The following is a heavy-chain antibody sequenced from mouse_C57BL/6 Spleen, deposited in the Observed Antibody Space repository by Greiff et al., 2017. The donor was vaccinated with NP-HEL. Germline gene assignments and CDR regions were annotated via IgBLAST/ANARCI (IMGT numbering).Heavy chain of an antibody. Sequence: VQLQQSGPELVKPGASVKIPCKASGYTFTDYNMDWVKQSHGKSLEWIGDINPNNGGTIYNQKFKGKATLTVDKSSSTAYMELRSLTSEDTAVYYCARRHYGSSRYWYFDVWGTGTTVTVSS. V-gene: IGHV1-18*01. J-gene: IGHJ1*03. D-gene: IGHD1-1*01. CDR1: GYTFTDYN. CDR3: ARRHYGSSRYWYFDV. CDR2: INPNNGGT.